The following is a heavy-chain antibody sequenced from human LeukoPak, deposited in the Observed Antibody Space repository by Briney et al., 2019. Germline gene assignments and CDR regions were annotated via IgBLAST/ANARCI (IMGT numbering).Heavy chain of an antibody. J-gene: IGHJ4*02. Sequence: GGSLRLSCAASGFTFSNYWMSWVRQAPGKGLEWVANIKQDGSETCYVDSVKGRFTIYRDNAKNSLYLQMNSLRAEDTAVYYCARDRGIDYWGQGTLVTVSS. CDR2: IKQDGSET. V-gene: IGHV3-7*03. D-gene: IGHD3-16*01. CDR1: GFTFSNYW. CDR3: ARDRGIDY.